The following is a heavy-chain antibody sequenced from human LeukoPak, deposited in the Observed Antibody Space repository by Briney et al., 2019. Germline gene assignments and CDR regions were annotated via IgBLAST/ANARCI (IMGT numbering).Heavy chain of an antibody. V-gene: IGHV4-39*01. Sequence: PSETLSLTCTVSGGSITNYFRGWIRQPPGRGLEWIGIKYFSGSTYYNPSLKSRVTISVDTSKNLFSLNLSSVTAADTAVYYCARWGVPSGPYYIFDYWGQGTQVTVSS. CDR1: GGSITNYF. J-gene: IGHJ4*02. CDR3: ARWGVPSGPYYIFDY. CDR2: KYFSGST. D-gene: IGHD3-10*01.